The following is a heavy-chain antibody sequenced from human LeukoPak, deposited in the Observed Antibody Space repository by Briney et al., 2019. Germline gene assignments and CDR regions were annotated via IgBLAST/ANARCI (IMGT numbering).Heavy chain of an antibody. J-gene: IGHJ6*03. D-gene: IGHD6-19*01. CDR3: AKDTPPYSSGWYLYYYYYYMDV. Sequence: GGSLRLSCAASAFTFTTYGMHWVRQAPGKGLEWVAFIRFDGSDAYYADSVKGRLTISRDNSKNTLYLQMNSLRAEDTAVYYCAKDTPPYSSGWYLYYYYYYMDVWGKGTTVTVSS. CDR1: AFTFTTYG. CDR2: IRFDGSDA. V-gene: IGHV3-30*02.